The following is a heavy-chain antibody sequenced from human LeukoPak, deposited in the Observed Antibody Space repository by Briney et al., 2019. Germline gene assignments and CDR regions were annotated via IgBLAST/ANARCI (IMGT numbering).Heavy chain of an antibody. CDR2: ISAYNGNT. D-gene: IGHD2-2*02. J-gene: IGHJ6*02. V-gene: IGHV1-18*01. CDR3: ARYCSSTSCYNVVFHYYGMDV. Sequence: ASVTVSCKASGYTFTSYGISWVRQAPGQGLEWMGWISAYNGNTNYAQKLQGRVTMPTDTSTSTAYMELRSLRSDDTAVYYCARYCSSTSCYNVVFHYYGMDVWGQGTTVTVSS. CDR1: GYTFTSYG.